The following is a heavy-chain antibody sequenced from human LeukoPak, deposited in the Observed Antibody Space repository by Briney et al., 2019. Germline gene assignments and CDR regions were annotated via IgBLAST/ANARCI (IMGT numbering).Heavy chain of an antibody. CDR3: ARDKFGSGGDYYYYYMDV. D-gene: IGHD3-10*01. CDR1: GFTFSSYA. Sequence: PGGSLRLSCAASGFTFSSYAMHWVRQAPGKGLEYVSAISSNGGSTYYANSVKGRFTISRDNSKNTLYLQMGSLRAEDTAVYYCARDKFGSGGDYYYYYMDVWGKGTTVTISS. V-gene: IGHV3-64*01. J-gene: IGHJ6*03. CDR2: ISSNGGST.